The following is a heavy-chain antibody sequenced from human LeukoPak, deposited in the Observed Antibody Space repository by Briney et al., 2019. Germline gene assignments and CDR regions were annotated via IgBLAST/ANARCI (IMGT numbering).Heavy chain of an antibody. D-gene: IGHD2-2*01. CDR2: INPNSDGT. CDR3: ARVYSTNIHSDY. V-gene: IGHV1-2*02. Sequence: ASVKVSCKASGYTFTGYYMHWVRQAPGQGLEWMGWINPNSDGTNYAQKFQGRVTMTRDTSISTAYMELSRLRSDDTAVYYCARVYSTNIHSDYWGQGTLVTVSS. J-gene: IGHJ4*02. CDR1: GYTFTGYY.